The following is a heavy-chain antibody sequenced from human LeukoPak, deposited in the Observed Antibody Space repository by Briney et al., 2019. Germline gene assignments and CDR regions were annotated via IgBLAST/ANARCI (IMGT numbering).Heavy chain of an antibody. CDR1: GFTFSSYA. J-gene: IGHJ4*02. Sequence: PGGSLRLXCAASGFTFSSYAMSWVRQAPGKVLEWVSAISGSGGSTYYADSVKGRFTISRDNSKNTLYLQMNSLRAEDTAVYYCAKGGYSYGYAFDYWGQGTLVTVSS. D-gene: IGHD5-18*01. CDR3: AKGGYSYGYAFDY. V-gene: IGHV3-23*01. CDR2: ISGSGGST.